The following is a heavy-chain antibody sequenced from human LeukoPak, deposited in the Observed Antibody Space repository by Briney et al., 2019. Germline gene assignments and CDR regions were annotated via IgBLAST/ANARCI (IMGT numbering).Heavy chain of an antibody. D-gene: IGHD6-13*01. CDR3: ARLGSRAAAGTPEDY. CDR2: IYHSGST. CDR1: GGSISSSNW. J-gene: IGHJ4*02. V-gene: IGHV4-4*02. Sequence: SETLSLTCAVSGGSISSSNWWSWVRQPPGTGLEWIGEIYHSGSTNYNPSLKSRVTISVDKSKNQFSLKLSSVTAADTAVYYCARLGSRAAAGTPEDYWGQGTLVTVSS.